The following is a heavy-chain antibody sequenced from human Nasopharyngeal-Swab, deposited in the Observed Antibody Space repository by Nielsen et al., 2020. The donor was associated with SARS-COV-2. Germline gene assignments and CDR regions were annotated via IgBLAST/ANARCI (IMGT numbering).Heavy chain of an antibody. D-gene: IGHD4-17*01. Sequence: GGSLRLSCAASGFTFSSHWMHWARQAPGKGLVWVSRISEDGSITTYADSVKGRFTISRDNAKNTLFLQMNSLRAEDMAVYYCARGGGDYLPIDSWGQGTLVTVSS. CDR3: ARGGGDYLPIDS. CDR1: GFTFSSHW. CDR2: ISEDGSIT. V-gene: IGHV3-74*01. J-gene: IGHJ4*02.